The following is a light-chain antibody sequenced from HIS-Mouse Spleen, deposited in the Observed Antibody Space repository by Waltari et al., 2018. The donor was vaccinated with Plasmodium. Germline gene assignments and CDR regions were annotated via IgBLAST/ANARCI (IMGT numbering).Light chain of an antibody. CDR3: NSRDSSGNHWV. J-gene: IGLJ3*02. CDR1: SLRSYY. V-gene: IGLV3-19*01. Sequence: SSELTQDTAVSVALGQTVRIQCQGDSLRSYYASWYQQKPGQAPVLVIYGKNNRPSGIPDRFSGSSSGNTASLTITGAQAEDEADYYCNSRDSSGNHWVFGGGTKLTVL. CDR2: GKN.